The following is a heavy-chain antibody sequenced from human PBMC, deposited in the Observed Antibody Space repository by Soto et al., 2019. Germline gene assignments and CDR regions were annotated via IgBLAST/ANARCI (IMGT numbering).Heavy chain of an antibody. Sequence: QVQLVESGGGLVKPGGSLRLSCAVSGFTFSDYYMTWIRQDPGKGLEWVSYISSSTSHTNYADSVKGRFTISRDNAKNSLFLQMHSLRAEDTAVYYCARGRGAAADYFDFWGQGTLVTVSS. J-gene: IGHJ4*02. D-gene: IGHD6-13*01. CDR1: GFTFSDYY. V-gene: IGHV3-11*05. CDR2: ISSSTSHT. CDR3: ARGRGAAADYFDF.